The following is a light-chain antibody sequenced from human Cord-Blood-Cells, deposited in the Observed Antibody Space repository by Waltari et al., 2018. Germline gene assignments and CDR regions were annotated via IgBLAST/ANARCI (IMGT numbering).Light chain of an antibody. Sequence: QSALTQPRSVSGSPGQSVTIPCTGTSSDDGGLNYVSWYQHHPGKAPKLMIYDVSKRPSGVPDRFSGSKSGNTASLTISGLQAEDEADYYCCSYAGSYTYVFGTGTKVTVL. V-gene: IGLV2-11*01. J-gene: IGLJ1*01. CDR2: DVS. CDR3: CSYAGSYTYV. CDR1: SSDDGGLNY.